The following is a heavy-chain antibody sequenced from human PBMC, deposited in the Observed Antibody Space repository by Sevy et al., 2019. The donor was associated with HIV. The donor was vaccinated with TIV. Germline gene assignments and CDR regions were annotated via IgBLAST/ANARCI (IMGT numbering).Heavy chain of an antibody. CDR2: IKQDGSEK. CDR1: GFTFSSYW. Sequence: GGSLRLSCAASGFTFSSYWMSWVRQAPGKGLEWVANIKQDGSEKYYVDSVKGRFTISIDNAKNSLYLQMNSLRAEDTAVYYCARDKEVRELTFDYWGQGTLVTVSS. CDR3: ARDKEVRELTFDY. J-gene: IGHJ4*02. D-gene: IGHD1-7*01. V-gene: IGHV3-7*01.